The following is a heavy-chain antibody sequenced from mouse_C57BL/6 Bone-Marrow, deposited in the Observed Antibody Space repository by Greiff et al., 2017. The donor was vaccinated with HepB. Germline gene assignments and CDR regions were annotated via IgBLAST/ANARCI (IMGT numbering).Heavy chain of an antibody. CDR3: ARHENGGFAD. CDR1: GFTFSDYY. CDR2: ISNGGGST. V-gene: IGHV5-12*01. J-gene: IGHJ3*01. Sequence: EVKLVESGGGLVQPGGSLKLSCAASGFTFSDYYMYWVRQTPEKRLEWVAYISNGGGSTYYPDTVKGRFTISRDNAKNTLYLQMSRLKSEDTAMYYCARHENGGFADWGQGTLVTVSA.